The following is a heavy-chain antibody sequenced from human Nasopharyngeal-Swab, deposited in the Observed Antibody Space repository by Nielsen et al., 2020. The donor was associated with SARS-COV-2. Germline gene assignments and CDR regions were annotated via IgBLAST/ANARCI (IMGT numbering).Heavy chain of an antibody. D-gene: IGHD6-19*01. V-gene: IGHV3-48*03. CDR3: ARDLTLIAVAGTGY. Sequence: GESLKISCAASGFTFSSYEMHWVRQAPGKGLEWVSYISTSGSTIYYADSVKGRFTISRDNAKNSLYLQMNSLRAEDTAVYYCARDLTLIAVAGTGYWGQGTLVTVSS. CDR2: ISTSGSTI. J-gene: IGHJ4*02. CDR1: GFTFSSYE.